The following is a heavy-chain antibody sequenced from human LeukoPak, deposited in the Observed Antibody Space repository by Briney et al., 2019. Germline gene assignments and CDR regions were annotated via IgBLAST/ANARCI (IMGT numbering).Heavy chain of an antibody. Sequence: GGSLRLSCAASGFTVSSNYLSWVRQAPGKGLEWVSLIYSAGRTYYADSVRGRFTVSRDNSKDTLYLQMTSLRVEDTAVYYCARDRSSSAPSQWGRGTLVTVSS. J-gene: IGHJ4*02. V-gene: IGHV3-53*01. CDR3: ARDRSSSAPSQ. CDR1: GFTVSSNY. CDR2: IYSAGRT. D-gene: IGHD3-10*01.